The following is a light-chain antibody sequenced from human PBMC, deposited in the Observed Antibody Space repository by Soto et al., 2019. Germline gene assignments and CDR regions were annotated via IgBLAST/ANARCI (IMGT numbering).Light chain of an antibody. CDR3: CSSGGSPTYV. CDR1: SSNVGSYKL. J-gene: IGLJ1*01. CDR2: EVN. Sequence: QSVLTQPASVSGSPGQSITISCTGTSSNVGSYKLVSWYQQHPGKAPKLMIFEVNKRPSGVSNRFSGSKSGNTASLTISGLKVEDEADYYFCSSGGSPTYVFGTGTKLTDL. V-gene: IGLV2-23*02.